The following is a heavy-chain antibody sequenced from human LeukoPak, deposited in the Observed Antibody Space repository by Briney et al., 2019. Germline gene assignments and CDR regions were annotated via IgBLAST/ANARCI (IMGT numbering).Heavy chain of an antibody. J-gene: IGHJ4*02. Sequence: GGSVRLSCAASGFTFSTYDVQWVRQTIGRGLEGVSGMCTAGDTYYADSVKGGFTISRENAKNSFYLQMDSLRAWDTAVYYCAALGGSIYWGQGALVTVSS. CDR2: MCTAGDT. CDR1: GFTFSTYD. V-gene: IGHV3-13*01. D-gene: IGHD1-26*01. CDR3: AALGGSIY.